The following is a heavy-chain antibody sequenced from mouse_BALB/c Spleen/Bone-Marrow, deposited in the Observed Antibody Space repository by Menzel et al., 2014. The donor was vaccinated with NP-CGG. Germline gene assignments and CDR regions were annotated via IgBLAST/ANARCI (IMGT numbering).Heavy chain of an antibody. Sequence: QVQQQQPGDELVKPGASVKLSCKPSGYTFTSYWIHWVKQRPGQGLEWIGEINPVNGRNDYNEKFKNKATLTVDKSSSTAYMQLSSLTSEDSAVYYCTRYYSWYFDVWGSGTTVTVSS. CDR2: INPVNGRN. CDR1: GYTFTSYW. J-gene: IGHJ1*01. V-gene: IGHV1S81*02. D-gene: IGHD1-1*01. CDR3: TRYYSWYFDV.